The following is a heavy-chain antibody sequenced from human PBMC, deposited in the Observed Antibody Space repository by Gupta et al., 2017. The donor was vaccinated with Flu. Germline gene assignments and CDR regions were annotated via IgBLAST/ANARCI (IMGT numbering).Heavy chain of an antibody. J-gene: IGHJ6*03. D-gene: IGHD1-26*01. CDR3: AIGRVGATFSGFYMDV. V-gene: IGHV1-2*06. Sequence: QVQLVQPGAEVHTPGTSLKVCCKAYAYLFTRYSMPGLQRAPGKGLEWMGRINPARGGTKYAHKLLGRVTMTSDTSTRTAYMELSSLTSDDTAVYYCAIGRVGATFSGFYMDVWGKGTTVVVSS. CDR1: AYLFTRYS. CDR2: INPARGGT.